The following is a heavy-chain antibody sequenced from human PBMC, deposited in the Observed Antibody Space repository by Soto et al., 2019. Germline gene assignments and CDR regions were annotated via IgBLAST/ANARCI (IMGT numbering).Heavy chain of an antibody. Sequence: PGAALKFSCKGSGYSFINCWIGWVRQMPGKGLEWMGMIYPSDSETRYSPSFQGHVTISADKSISTAYLQWSSLKPSATAIYYCAQLTITKFWGGIPWERWFGRWGQGTLVTVSS. CDR1: GYSFINCW. CDR3: AQLTITKFWGGIPWERWFGR. CDR2: IYPSDSET. D-gene: IGHD3-10*01. V-gene: IGHV5-51*01. J-gene: IGHJ5*02.